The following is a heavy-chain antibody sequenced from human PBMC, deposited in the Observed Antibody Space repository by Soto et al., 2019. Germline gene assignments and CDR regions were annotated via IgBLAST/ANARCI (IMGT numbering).Heavy chain of an antibody. CDR3: ARDSPYYGSGSDDYYYYYGMDV. CDR2: IYSGGST. CDR1: GFTVSSNY. Sequence: EVQLVESGGGLVQPGGSLRLSCAASGFTVSSNYMSWVCQAPGKGLEWVSVIYSGGSTYYADSVKGRFTISRDNSKNTLCLQMNSLRAEDTAVYYCARDSPYYGSGSDDYYYYYGMDVWGQGTTVTVSS. V-gene: IGHV3-66*01. J-gene: IGHJ6*02. D-gene: IGHD3-10*01.